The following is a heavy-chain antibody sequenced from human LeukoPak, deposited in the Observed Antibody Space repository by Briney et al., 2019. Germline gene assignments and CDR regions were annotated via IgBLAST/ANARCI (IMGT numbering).Heavy chain of an antibody. D-gene: IGHD5-18*01. Sequence: SVKVSXKASGGTFSSYAISWVRQAPGQGLEWMGRIIPIFGTANYAQKFQGRVTITTDESTSTAYMELSSLRSEDTAVYYCTRSYGYGDFDYWGQGTLVTVSS. V-gene: IGHV1-69*05. CDR3: TRSYGYGDFDY. CDR2: IIPIFGTA. CDR1: GGTFSSYA. J-gene: IGHJ4*02.